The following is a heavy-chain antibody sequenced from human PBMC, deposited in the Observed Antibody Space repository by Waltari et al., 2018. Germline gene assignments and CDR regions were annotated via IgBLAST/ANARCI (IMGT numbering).Heavy chain of an antibody. D-gene: IGHD3-3*01. CDR2: IYYSGST. J-gene: IGHJ3*02. V-gene: IGHV4-39*07. CDR1: GGSISSSSYY. Sequence: QLQLQESGPGLVKPSETLSLTCTVSGGSISSSSYYWGWIRQPPGKGLEWIGSIYYSGSTNYNPSLKSRVTISVDTSKNQFSLKLSSVTAADTAVYYCARARITIFGVVIIQGAFDIWGQGTMVTVSS. CDR3: ARARITIFGVVIIQGAFDI.